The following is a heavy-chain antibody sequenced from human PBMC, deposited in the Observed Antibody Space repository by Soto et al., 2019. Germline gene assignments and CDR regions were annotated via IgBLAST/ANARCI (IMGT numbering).Heavy chain of an antibody. V-gene: IGHV1-8*01. J-gene: IGHJ4*02. CDR2: MNPNSGNT. Sequence: QVQLVQSGAEVKKPGASVKVSCKASGYTFTSYDINWVRQATGQGLEWMGWMNPNSGNTGHAQKFHGHVTMTTNTPISTAYMELSSLSSEDTAVYYCARGPLLYYPTSQPIDYWGQGTLVTVSS. D-gene: IGHD3-10*01. CDR1: GYTFTSYD. CDR3: ARGPLLYYPTSQPIDY.